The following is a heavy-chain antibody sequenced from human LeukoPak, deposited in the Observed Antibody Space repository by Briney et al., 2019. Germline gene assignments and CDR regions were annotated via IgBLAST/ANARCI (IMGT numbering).Heavy chain of an antibody. Sequence: SETLSLTCTVSGGSISSYYWSWIRQPPGEGLEWIGYIYYSGSTNYNPSLKSRVTISVDTSKNQFSLKLSSVTAADTAVYYCARTNTYYDFWSGYYSPSYYGMDVWGQGTMVTVSS. D-gene: IGHD3-3*01. J-gene: IGHJ6*02. CDR3: ARTNTYYDFWSGYYSPSYYGMDV. V-gene: IGHV4-59*01. CDR1: GGSISSYY. CDR2: IYYSGST.